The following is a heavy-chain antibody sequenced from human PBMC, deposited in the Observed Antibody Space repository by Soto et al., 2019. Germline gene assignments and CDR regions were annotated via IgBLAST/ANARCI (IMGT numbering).Heavy chain of an antibody. CDR2: IYPDDSDT. Sequence: PGESLKISCKRSGYRFTNYYIGWVRQVPGRGLEWMGIIYPDDSDTRYSPSFQGQVTISVDKSVSTAYLQWSSLKASDTAMYYCTGRGGYGDFDAFDIWGQGTMVTVSS. D-gene: IGHD4-17*01. CDR1: GYRFTNYY. V-gene: IGHV5-51*01. CDR3: TGRGGYGDFDAFDI. J-gene: IGHJ3*02.